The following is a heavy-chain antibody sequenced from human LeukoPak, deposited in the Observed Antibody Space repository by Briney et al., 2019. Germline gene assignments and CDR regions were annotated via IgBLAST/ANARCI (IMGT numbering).Heavy chain of an antibody. V-gene: IGHV3-23*01. CDR3: AKGLVAGSMKYFHH. Sequence: GGSLRLSCAASGFTFSTYALSWVRQAPGEGLEWVSAINGDAPFYADSVKGRFTIPRDNSKNTLYLQMNSLRAEDTAVYYCAKGLVAGSMKYFHHWGQGTLVTVSS. D-gene: IGHD6-19*01. CDR1: GFTFSTYA. CDR2: INGDAP. J-gene: IGHJ1*01.